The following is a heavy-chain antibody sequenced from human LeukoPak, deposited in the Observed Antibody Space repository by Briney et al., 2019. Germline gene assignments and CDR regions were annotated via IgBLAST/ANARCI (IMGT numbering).Heavy chain of an antibody. Sequence: PSETLSLTCTVSGGSISSYYWSWIRQPPGKGLEWIGYIYYSGSTYYNPSLKSRVTISVDRSKNQFSLKLSSVTAADTAVYYCARGEMIANYFDYWGQGTLVTVSS. CDR3: ARGEMIANYFDY. CDR1: GGSISSYY. V-gene: IGHV4-59*12. D-gene: IGHD3-22*01. CDR2: IYYSGST. J-gene: IGHJ4*02.